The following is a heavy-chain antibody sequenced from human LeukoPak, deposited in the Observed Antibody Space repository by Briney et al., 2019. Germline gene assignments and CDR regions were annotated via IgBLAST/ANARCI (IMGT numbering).Heavy chain of an antibody. CDR1: GSTFSSYW. CDR3: ARGGRSSSWFKY. D-gene: IGHD6-13*01. J-gene: IGHJ4*02. Sequence: PGGSLRLSCAASGSTFSSYWMSWVRQAPGKGLEWVANIKQDGSEKYYVDSVKGRFTISRDNAKNSLYLQMNSLRAEDTAVYYCARGGRSSSWFKYWGQGTLVTVSS. CDR2: IKQDGSEK. V-gene: IGHV3-7*01.